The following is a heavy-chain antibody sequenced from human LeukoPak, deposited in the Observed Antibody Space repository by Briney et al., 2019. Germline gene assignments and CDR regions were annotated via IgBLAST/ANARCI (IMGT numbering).Heavy chain of an antibody. CDR3: AGYYYDSSGSITGDAFDI. D-gene: IGHD3-22*01. CDR2: ISGSGGST. J-gene: IGHJ3*02. CDR1: GFTFSSYA. Sequence: GGSLRLSCAASGFTFSSYAMSWVRQAPGKGLEWVSAISGSGGSTYYADSVKGRFTISRDNSKNTLYLQMNSLRAEDTAVYYCAGYYYDSSGSITGDAFDIWGQGTMVTVSS. V-gene: IGHV3-23*01.